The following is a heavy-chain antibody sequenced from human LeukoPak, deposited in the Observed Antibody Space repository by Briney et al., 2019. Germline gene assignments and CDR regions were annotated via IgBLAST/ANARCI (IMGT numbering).Heavy chain of an antibody. D-gene: IGHD3-16*01. CDR2: IYSGGGT. Sequence: GGSLRLSCAASGFSVSSNYMNWVRQAPGKGLEGVSVIYSGGGTYYADSVKGRFTISRDNSKNTLYLQMNSLRADDTAVYYCARDGGFDSRRYYFDFWGQGTLVTVSS. V-gene: IGHV3-66*01. CDR1: GFSVSSNY. J-gene: IGHJ4*02. CDR3: ARDGGFDSRRYYFDF.